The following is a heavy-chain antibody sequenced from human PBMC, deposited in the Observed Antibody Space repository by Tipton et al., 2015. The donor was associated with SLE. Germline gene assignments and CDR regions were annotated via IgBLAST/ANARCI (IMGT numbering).Heavy chain of an antibody. V-gene: IGHV1-46*01. Sequence: QLVQSGAEVKKPGASVKVSCKASGYTFTSYYMHWVRQPPGQGLEWMGIINPSGGSTSYAQKFQGRVTMTRDTSTSTVYMELSSLRSKDTAVYYCAREIWSGWNDVGGWGRGTVVPVSS. CDR2: INPSGGST. CDR3: AREIWSGWNDVGG. CDR1: GYTFTSYY. D-gene: IGHD1-1*01. J-gene: IGHJ4*02.